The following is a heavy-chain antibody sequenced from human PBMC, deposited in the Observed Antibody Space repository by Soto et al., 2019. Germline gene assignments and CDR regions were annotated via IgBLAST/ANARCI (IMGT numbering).Heavy chain of an antibody. V-gene: IGHV4-4*02. CDR2: IYHSGST. D-gene: IGHD4-17*01. Sequence: QVQLQESGPGLVKPSGTLSLTCAVSSGSISSSNWWSWVRQPPGKGLEWIGEIYHSGSTNYTPSLKSRVTISVDKSKNQCSLKLSSVTAADTAVYYCARTYGDYVWGAFDIWGQGTMVTVSS. J-gene: IGHJ3*02. CDR1: SGSISSSNW. CDR3: ARTYGDYVWGAFDI.